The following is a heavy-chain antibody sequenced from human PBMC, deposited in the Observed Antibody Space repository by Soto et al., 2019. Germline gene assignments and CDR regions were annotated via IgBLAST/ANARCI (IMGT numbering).Heavy chain of an antibody. CDR1: GFSVSSNY. CDR2: IYTGGST. J-gene: IGHJ4*02. D-gene: IGHD6-19*01. V-gene: IGHV3-53*01. CDR3: ARDPGSIAVDGTI. Sequence: EVQLVESGGGLIQPGGSLRLSCAASGFSVSSNYMSWVRQAPGKGLEWVSVIYTGGSTHYADSVEGRFTISRDISKNTLYLQMNSLRDEDTAVYYCARDPGSIAVDGTIWGQGTLVTVSS.